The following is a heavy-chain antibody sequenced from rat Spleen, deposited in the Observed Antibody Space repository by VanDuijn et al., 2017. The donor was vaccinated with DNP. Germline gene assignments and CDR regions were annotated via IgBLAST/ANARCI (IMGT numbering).Heavy chain of an antibody. CDR3: ASLNNYNWFAY. Sequence: EVQLVESGGGLVQPGRSLKLSCAASGFTFSDYIMAWVRQVPKKGLEWVATISYDGNNTYYRDSVKGRFTISRDNAKSTLYLQMDSLRSEDTATYYCASLNNYNWFAYWGQGTLVTVSS. CDR1: GFTFSDYI. D-gene: IGHD1-10*01. V-gene: IGHV5-7*01. CDR2: ISYDGNNT. J-gene: IGHJ3*01.